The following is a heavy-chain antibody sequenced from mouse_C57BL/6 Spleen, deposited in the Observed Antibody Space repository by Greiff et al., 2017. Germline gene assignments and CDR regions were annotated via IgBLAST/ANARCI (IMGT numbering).Heavy chain of an antibody. V-gene: IGHV1-55*01. CDR2: IYPGSGST. Sequence: QVQLQQSGAELVKPGASVKMSCKASGYTFTSYWITWVKQRPGQGLEWIGDIYPGSGSTNYNEKFKSKATLTVDTSSSTAYMQLSSLTSEDTAVYYGARGGGNDYDAGYCAMDYWGQGTSVTVSS. J-gene: IGHJ4*01. CDR1: GYTFTSYW. CDR3: ARGGGNDYDAGYCAMDY. D-gene: IGHD2-4*01.